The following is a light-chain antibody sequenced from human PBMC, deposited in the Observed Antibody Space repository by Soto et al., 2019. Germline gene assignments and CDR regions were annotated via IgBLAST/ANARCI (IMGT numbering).Light chain of an antibody. CDR2: KAS. J-gene: IGKJ1*01. V-gene: IGKV1-5*03. CDR1: QSISSG. Sequence: DIQMTQSPSTLSASVGDRVTITCRASQSISSGLTWYQQKPGKAPKLLIYKASSLESGVPSRFSGSGSGTEFTLTISSLQPDDSATYYFQQYNIDLSWTFGPQTQVEI. CDR3: QQYNIDLSWT.